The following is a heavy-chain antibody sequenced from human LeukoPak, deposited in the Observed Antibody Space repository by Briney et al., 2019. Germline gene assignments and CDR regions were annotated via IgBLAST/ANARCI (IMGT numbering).Heavy chain of an antibody. D-gene: IGHD5-24*01. CDR1: GGSISSSNW. CDR3: AAGMATTSRASDI. J-gene: IGHJ3*02. CDR2: IYHSGST. Sequence: PSGTLSLTCAVSGGSISSSNWWSWVRPPPGKGLEWIGEIYHSGSTNYNPSLKSRVTISVDKSKNQFSLKLSSVPAADTAVYYCAAGMATTSRASDIWGQGTMVTVSS. V-gene: IGHV4-4*02.